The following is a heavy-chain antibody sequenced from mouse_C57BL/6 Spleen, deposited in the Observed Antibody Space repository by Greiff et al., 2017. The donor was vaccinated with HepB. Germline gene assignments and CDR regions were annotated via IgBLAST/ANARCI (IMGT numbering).Heavy chain of an antibody. CDR3: ARVYYGSSYEYYFDY. CDR1: GYTFTSYG. V-gene: IGHV1-81*01. CDR2: IYPRSGNT. Sequence: QVQLQQSGAELARPGASVKLSCKASGYTFTSYGISWVKQRTGQGLEWIGEIYPRSGNTYYNEKFKGKATLTADKSSSTAYMELRSLTSEDSAVYFCARVYYGSSYEYYFDYWGQGTTLTVSS. D-gene: IGHD1-1*01. J-gene: IGHJ2*01.